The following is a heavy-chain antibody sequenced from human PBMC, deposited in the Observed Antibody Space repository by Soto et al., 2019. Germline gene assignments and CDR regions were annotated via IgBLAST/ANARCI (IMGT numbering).Heavy chain of an antibody. CDR1: GFTFNDYA. V-gene: IGHV3-9*01. Sequence: ELQLVESGGGLAQPGRSLRLSCAASGFTFNDYAMNWVRQVPGKGLEWVSGINWNSNSIVYADSVKGRFTISRDNVQNSLYLQMDSLRPEDTALYFCAKSSRDSSNWYTAFDFWGRGTMVTVSS. J-gene: IGHJ3*01. D-gene: IGHD6-13*01. CDR2: INWNSNSI. CDR3: AKSSRDSSNWYTAFDF.